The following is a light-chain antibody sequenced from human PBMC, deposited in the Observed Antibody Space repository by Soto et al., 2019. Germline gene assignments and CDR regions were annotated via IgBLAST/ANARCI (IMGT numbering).Light chain of an antibody. CDR1: QRISTW. J-gene: IGKJ1*01. Sequence: GDRVTITCRASQRISTWLAWYQQTPGKAPKLLIYDASSLESGVPSSFSGSGTGTEFTITISSLQPDDFANYYCQQYNSYPWTFGQGTKVEIK. V-gene: IGKV1-5*01. CDR3: QQYNSYPWT. CDR2: DAS.